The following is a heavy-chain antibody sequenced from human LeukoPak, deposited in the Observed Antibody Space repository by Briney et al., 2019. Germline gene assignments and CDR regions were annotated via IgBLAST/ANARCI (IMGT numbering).Heavy chain of an antibody. J-gene: IGHJ4*02. CDR1: GYTFTSYY. CDR2: INPSGGST. D-gene: IGHD1-1*01. Sequence: ASVKVSCKASGYTFTSYYMHWVRQAPGQGLEWMGIINPSGGSTSYAQKFQGRVTMTRDTSTSTVYMELSSLRSEDTAVCYCASQARVHHTKYGLDYWGQGTLVSVSS. V-gene: IGHV1-46*01. CDR3: ASQARVHHTKYGLDY.